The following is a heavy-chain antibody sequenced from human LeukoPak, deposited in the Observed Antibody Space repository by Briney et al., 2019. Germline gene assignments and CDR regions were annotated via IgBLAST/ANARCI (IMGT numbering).Heavy chain of an antibody. Sequence: SETLSLTCTVSGDSISSYHWTWIRQPPGRGLEWIGYIYYSGSSNYNPSLKSRVTISLDTPTNQFSLRLSSVTAADTAIYYCATYTRHCSGGTCYSIDYWGQGTLVTVSS. CDR3: ATYTRHCSGGTCYSIDY. CDR1: GDSISSYH. J-gene: IGHJ4*02. D-gene: IGHD2-15*01. CDR2: IYYSGSS. V-gene: IGHV4-59*08.